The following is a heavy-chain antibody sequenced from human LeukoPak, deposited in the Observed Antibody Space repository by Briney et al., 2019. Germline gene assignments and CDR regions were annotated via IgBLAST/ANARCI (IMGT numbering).Heavy chain of an antibody. D-gene: IGHD2-2*01. V-gene: IGHV3-30*18. CDR3: AKDPQYQLLWGCYYYGMDV. CDR2: ISYDGSNK. CDR1: GFTFSSYG. Sequence: GGSLRLSCAASGFTFSSYGMHWVRQAPGKGLEWVAVISYDGSNKYYADSVKGRFTISRDNSKNTLYLQMNSLRAEDTAVYYCAKDPQYQLLWGCYYYGMDVWGKGTTVTVSS. J-gene: IGHJ6*04.